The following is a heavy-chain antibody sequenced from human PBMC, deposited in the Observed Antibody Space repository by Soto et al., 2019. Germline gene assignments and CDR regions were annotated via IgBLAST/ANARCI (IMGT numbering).Heavy chain of an antibody. Sequence: SETLSLTCAVYGGSFSGYYWSWIRQPPGKGLEWIGEINHSGSTNYNPSLKSRVTISVDTSKNQLSLKLSSVTAADTAVYYCARGPSYYDFWSGYPYYYYGMDVWGQGTTVTVSS. D-gene: IGHD3-3*01. CDR1: GGSFSGYY. J-gene: IGHJ6*02. CDR3: ARGPSYYDFWSGYPYYYYGMDV. V-gene: IGHV4-34*01. CDR2: INHSGST.